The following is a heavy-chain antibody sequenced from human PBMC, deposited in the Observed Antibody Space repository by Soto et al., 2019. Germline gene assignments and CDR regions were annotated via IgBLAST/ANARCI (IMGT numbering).Heavy chain of an antibody. CDR2: ISDSGDRT. CDR3: AKDRGIIVKAGDAFDV. Sequence: LRLSCASSGFTLSMSAVNWVRQAPGKGLEWVSYISDSGDRTYYADSVRGRFTISRDRSKNTVSLQMDSLRAEDTAVYYCAKDRGIIVKAGDAFDVWGQGTKVTVSS. J-gene: IGHJ3*01. CDR1: GFTLSMSA. D-gene: IGHD3-16*02. V-gene: IGHV3-23*01.